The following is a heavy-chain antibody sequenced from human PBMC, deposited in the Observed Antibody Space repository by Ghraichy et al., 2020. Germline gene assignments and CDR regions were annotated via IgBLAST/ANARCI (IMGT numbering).Heavy chain of an antibody. CDR3: ARTLRFYDFWSGYSPYGLDY. V-gene: IGHV3-7*01. Sequence: GGSLRLSCAASGFTFSSYWMSWVRQAPGKGLEWVANIKQDGSEKYYVDSVKGRFTISRDNAKNSLYLQMNSLRAEDTAVYYCARTLRFYDFWSGYSPYGLDYWGQGTLVTVSS. D-gene: IGHD3-3*01. J-gene: IGHJ4*02. CDR1: GFTFSSYW. CDR2: IKQDGSEK.